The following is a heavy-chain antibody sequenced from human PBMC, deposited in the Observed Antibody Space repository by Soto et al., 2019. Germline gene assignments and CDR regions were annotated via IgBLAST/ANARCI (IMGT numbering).Heavy chain of an antibody. Sequence: QVQLKQWGAGLLKPSETLSLTCAVYDGSFSGYYWSWIRQPPGKGLEWIGEINHSGSTNYNPSLKSRVTISVYTSKNKFSLTLSSVTAADTAVYYCARGRPPWSGGSCVVGYLDYWGHGTLVTASS. J-gene: IGHJ4*01. CDR1: DGSFSGYY. CDR3: ARGRPPWSGGSCVVGYLDY. CDR2: INHSGST. D-gene: IGHD2-15*01. V-gene: IGHV4-34*01.